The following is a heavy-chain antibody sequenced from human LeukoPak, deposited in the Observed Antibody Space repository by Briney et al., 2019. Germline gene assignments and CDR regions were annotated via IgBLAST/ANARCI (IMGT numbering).Heavy chain of an antibody. CDR3: ARGPEENLPDY. CDR1: GGSISSYY. J-gene: IGHJ4*02. Sequence: SETLSLTCTVSGGSISSYYWSWIRQPPGKGLEWIGYIYYSGSTNYNPSLKSRVTISVDTSKNQFSLKLSSVTAADTAVYYCARGPEENLPDYWGQGTLVTVSS. V-gene: IGHV4-59*01. CDR2: IYYSGST.